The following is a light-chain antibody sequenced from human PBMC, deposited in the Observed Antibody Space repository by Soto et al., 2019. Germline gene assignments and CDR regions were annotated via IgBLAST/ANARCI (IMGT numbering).Light chain of an antibody. V-gene: IGKV3D-15*03. CDR2: DAS. CDR3: LHYNTGPR. Sequence: EIVLTQSPATPCLSPGERATLSCRAGQSVGKYLAWYQQKPGQAPRLLIYDASNRATGIPARFSGSGSGTEFTLTIRILQSEDFAVYCRLHYNTGPRFGQGTKVDIK. CDR1: QSVGKY. J-gene: IGKJ1*01.